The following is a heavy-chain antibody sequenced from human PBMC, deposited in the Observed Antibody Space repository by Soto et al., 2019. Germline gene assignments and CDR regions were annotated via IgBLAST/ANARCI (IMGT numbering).Heavy chain of an antibody. V-gene: IGHV1-18*01. CDR3: ARDSSGYTRERHFDY. CDR2: ISAYNGST. D-gene: IGHD3-22*01. Sequence: GASVKVSCKASGGTFSSYRISWVRQAPGQGLEWMGWISAYNGSTNYAQKLQGRVTMTTDTSTSTAYMELSSLRSEDTAVYYCARDSSGYTRERHFDYWGQGTLVTVSS. CDR1: GGTFSSYR. J-gene: IGHJ4*02.